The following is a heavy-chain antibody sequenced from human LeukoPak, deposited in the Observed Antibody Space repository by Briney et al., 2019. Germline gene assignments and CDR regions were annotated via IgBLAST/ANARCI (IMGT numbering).Heavy chain of an antibody. CDR1: GYSFTSYW. D-gene: IGHD2-15*01. CDR2: IYPGDSDT. CDR3: ARETQYCSGGSCYSFHAFDI. Sequence: GESLKISCKGSGYSFTSYWIGWVRQMPGKGLEWMGIIYPGDSDTRYSPSFQGQVTISADKSISTAYLQWSSLKASDTAMYYCARETQYCSGGSCYSFHAFDIWGQGTMVTVSS. J-gene: IGHJ3*02. V-gene: IGHV5-51*01.